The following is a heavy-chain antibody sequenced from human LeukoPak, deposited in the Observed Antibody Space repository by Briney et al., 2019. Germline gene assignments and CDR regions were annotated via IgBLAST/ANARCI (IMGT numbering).Heavy chain of an antibody. CDR3: ARSGDSSSGYYDSSGYLF. V-gene: IGHV4-59*01. J-gene: IGHJ4*02. D-gene: IGHD3-22*01. Sequence: PSESLSLTWTVSGGSISSYYWSWIRQPPGEWLGWVGYIYYSGSTNYNPSLKSRVTISVDTSKNQFSLKLSSVTAADTAVYYCARSGDSSSGYYDSSGYLFWGQGTLVTVSS. CDR2: IYYSGST. CDR1: GGSISSYY.